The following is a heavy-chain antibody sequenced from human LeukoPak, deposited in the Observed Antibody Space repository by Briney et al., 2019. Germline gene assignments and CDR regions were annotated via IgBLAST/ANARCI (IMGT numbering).Heavy chain of an antibody. D-gene: IGHD6-13*01. Sequence: SETLSLTCAVSGDSISNFYWSWIRQPPGKGLEWIGYIYYSGSTNHNPSLKSRVTISVDTSKNQFSLKLSSVTAADTAVYYCAREVVAAAGTVDYWGQGTLVIVSS. CDR3: AREVVAAAGTVDY. V-gene: IGHV4-59*01. CDR1: GDSISNFY. CDR2: IYYSGST. J-gene: IGHJ4*02.